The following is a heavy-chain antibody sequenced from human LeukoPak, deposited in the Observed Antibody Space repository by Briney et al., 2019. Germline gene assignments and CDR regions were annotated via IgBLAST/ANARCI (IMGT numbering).Heavy chain of an antibody. Sequence: GASVKLSCKAFGYTFTSNNMHWGRQAPGQGPEWMRVISPSGGSTTYAQKFQGRVTLTRDMSTSTDYLELSSLRSEDTAVYYCARDDSVRDEAWWFNPWGQGTLVTVSS. D-gene: IGHD5-24*01. CDR2: ISPSGGST. CDR3: ARDDSVRDEAWWFNP. CDR1: GYTFTSNN. J-gene: IGHJ5*02. V-gene: IGHV1-46*01.